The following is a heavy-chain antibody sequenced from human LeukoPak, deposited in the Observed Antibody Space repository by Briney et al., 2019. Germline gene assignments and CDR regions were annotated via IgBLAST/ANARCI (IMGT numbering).Heavy chain of an antibody. CDR1: GGSFSGYY. CDR3: ARTTTVTTSAFDI. Sequence: SETLSLTCAVYGGSFSGYYWSWIRQPPGKGLEWIGEINHSGSTNYNPALKSRVTISVDTSKNQCSLKLSSVTAADTAVYYCARTTTVTTSAFDIWGQGTMVTVSS. J-gene: IGHJ3*02. CDR2: INHSGST. V-gene: IGHV4-34*01. D-gene: IGHD4-17*01.